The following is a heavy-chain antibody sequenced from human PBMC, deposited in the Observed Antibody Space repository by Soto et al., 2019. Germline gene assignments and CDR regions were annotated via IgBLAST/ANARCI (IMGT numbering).Heavy chain of an antibody. J-gene: IGHJ6*02. CDR1: GYSVNDYH. D-gene: IGHD2-8*01. V-gene: IGHV1-2*04. Sequence: ASVHVSCQPSGYSVNDYHIHWVRQAPGQGLEWLGRVNPKSCGTSTAQKFQGWVTMTRDRSISTVYMELTRLRSDDTAVYVFARWHSTDCSNGVCSFFYNHEMDFWGQGTPVTVSS. CDR3: ARWHSTDCSNGVCSFFYNHEMDF. CDR2: VNPKSCGT.